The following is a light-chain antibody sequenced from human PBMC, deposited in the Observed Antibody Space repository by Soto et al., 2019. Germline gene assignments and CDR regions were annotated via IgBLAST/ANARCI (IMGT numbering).Light chain of an antibody. CDR3: QQYNKWPYT. J-gene: IGKJ2*01. V-gene: IGKV3-15*01. CDR2: DAS. Sequence: EIVMTQSPAILSVSPGEGATLSCRARQSVSSELAWYQQKPGQAPRLLIYDASTRVTGIPPRFSGSGSGTEFTLTISSLQSEDFAVYSCQQYNKWPYTFGQGTKLEIK. CDR1: QSVSSE.